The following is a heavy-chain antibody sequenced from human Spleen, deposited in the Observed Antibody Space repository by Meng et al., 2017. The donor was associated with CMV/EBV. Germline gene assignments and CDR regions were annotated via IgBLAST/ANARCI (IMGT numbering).Heavy chain of an antibody. CDR1: QY. J-gene: IGHJ5*02. D-gene: IGHD3-3*01. CDR3: ARDCRDYDFWSGYPKKEGWFDP. V-gene: IGHV4-31*02. CDR2: IYYSGST. Sequence: QYWSWIRQHPGKGLEWIGYIYYSGSTYYNPSLKSRVTISVDTSKNQFSLKLSSVTAADTAVYYCARDCRDYDFWSGYPKKEGWFDPWGQGTLVTVSS.